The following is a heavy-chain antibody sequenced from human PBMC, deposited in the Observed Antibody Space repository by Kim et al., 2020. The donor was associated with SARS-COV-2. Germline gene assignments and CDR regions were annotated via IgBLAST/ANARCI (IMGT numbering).Heavy chain of an antibody. CDR3: AKDQGVPAAPTRIPFDY. V-gene: IGHV3-23*01. J-gene: IGHJ4*01. D-gene: IGHD2-2*01. CDR2: ISGSGGST. Sequence: GGSLRLSCAASGFTFSSYAMSWVRQAPGKGLEWVSAISGSGGSTYYADSVKGRFTISRDNSKNTLYLQMNSLRAEDTAVYYCAKDQGVPAAPTRIPFDYWGQGTLVTVSS. CDR1: GFTFSSYA.